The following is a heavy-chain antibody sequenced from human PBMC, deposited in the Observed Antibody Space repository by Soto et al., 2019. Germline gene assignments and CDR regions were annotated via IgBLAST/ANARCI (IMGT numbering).Heavy chain of an antibody. V-gene: IGHV3-7*04. J-gene: IGHJ5*02. CDR2: VNQGGSGK. D-gene: IGHD3-3*01. Sequence: GGSLRLSCAASGFRFSSYWMSWVRQAPGKGLEWVANVNQGGSGKSYVDSVKGRFTISRDNAKNSLYLQMNSLRDEATAVYYCAGGGFKYDSWGQGTLVTVSS. CDR3: AGGGFKYDS. CDR1: GFRFSSYW.